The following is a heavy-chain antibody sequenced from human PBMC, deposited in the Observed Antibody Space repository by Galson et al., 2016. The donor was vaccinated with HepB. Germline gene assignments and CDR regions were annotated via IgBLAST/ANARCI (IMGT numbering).Heavy chain of an antibody. CDR1: GFTFDDYA. CDR2: TTWDSGTV. CDR3: AKGVDKYCSGWGDYFDY. D-gene: IGHD6-19*01. J-gene: IGHJ4*02. V-gene: IGHV3-9*01. Sequence: SLRLSCAASGFTFDDYAMHWVRRAPGKGLEWVSGTTWDSGTVAYADSVKGRFTMSRDNAKNSLFLQMNSLSTEETAFYYCAKGVDKYCSGWGDYFDYWGQGTLVTFAS.